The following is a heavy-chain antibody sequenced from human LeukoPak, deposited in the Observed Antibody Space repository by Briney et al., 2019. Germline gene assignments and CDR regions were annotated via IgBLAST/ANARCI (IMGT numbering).Heavy chain of an antibody. CDR1: GFTFSSYE. CDR2: ISSSGSTI. D-gene: IGHD2-21*01. Sequence: SGGSLRLSCAASGFTFSSYEMNWVRQAPGKGLEWVSYISSSGSTIYYADSVKGRFTISRDNAKNSLYLQMNSLRAEDTAVYYCATKRGEPIVVFRARYWYFDLWGRGTPVTVSS. J-gene: IGHJ2*01. V-gene: IGHV3-48*03. CDR3: ATKRGEPIVVFRARYWYFDL.